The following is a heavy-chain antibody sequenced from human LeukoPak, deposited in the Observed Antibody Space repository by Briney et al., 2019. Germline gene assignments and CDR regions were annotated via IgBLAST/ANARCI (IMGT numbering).Heavy chain of an antibody. CDR3: ARDNPSYYMDV. V-gene: IGHV3-48*01. CDR1: GFTFSSYG. CDR2: ISSSSSTI. Sequence: PGGSLRLSCAASGFTFSSYGMTWVRQAPGKGLEWVSYISSSSSTIYYADSVKGRFTISRDNAKNTLYLQMNSLRAEDTAVYYCARDNPSYYMDVWGKGTTVTISS. J-gene: IGHJ6*03. D-gene: IGHD1-14*01.